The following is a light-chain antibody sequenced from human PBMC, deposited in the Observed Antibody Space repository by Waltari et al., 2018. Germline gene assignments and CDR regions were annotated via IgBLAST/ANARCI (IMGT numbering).Light chain of an antibody. V-gene: IGKV3D-15*01. CDR1: QTIISN. CDR3: QQYNNWPPLFT. CDR2: GAS. Sequence: EIVMTQSPATLSVSPGDRATLSCRASQTIISNLSWYQQRPGQAPRLLIYGASNRATGIPARFSGTGSGTEFTLTISSLQSEDFAVYYCQQYNNWPPLFTFGPGTKVDMK. J-gene: IGKJ3*01.